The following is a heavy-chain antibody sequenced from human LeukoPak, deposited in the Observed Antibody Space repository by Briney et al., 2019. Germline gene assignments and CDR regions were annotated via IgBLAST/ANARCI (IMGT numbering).Heavy chain of an antibody. CDR2: ISASGP. D-gene: IGHD2-15*01. V-gene: IGHV3-23*01. Sequence: GGSLRLSCAASGFTFSRLAMTWVRQAPGKGLEWVPTISASGPYYADAARGRFTISRDNSKNTLYLQMNSLRAGDTAVYYCAKDPCFSGGSCRDYWGQGTLVTVSS. J-gene: IGHJ4*02. CDR1: GFTFSRLA. CDR3: AKDPCFSGGSCRDY.